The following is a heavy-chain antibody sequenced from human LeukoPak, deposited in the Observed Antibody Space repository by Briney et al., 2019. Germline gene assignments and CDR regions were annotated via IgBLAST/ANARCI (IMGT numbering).Heavy chain of an antibody. D-gene: IGHD3-3*01. CDR2: IYYSGST. V-gene: IGHV4-59*01. Sequence: SETLSLTCTVSGGSISSYYWSWIRQPPGKGLEWIGYIYYSGSTNYNPSLKSRVTISVDTSKNQFSLKLSSVTAADTAVYYCARGIGITIFGVAPGRSEWFDPWGQGTLVTVSS. J-gene: IGHJ5*02. CDR3: ARGIGITIFGVAPGRSEWFDP. CDR1: GGSISSYY.